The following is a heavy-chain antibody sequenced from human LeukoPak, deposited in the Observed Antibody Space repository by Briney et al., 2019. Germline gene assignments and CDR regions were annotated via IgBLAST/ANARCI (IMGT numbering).Heavy chain of an antibody. D-gene: IGHD5-18*01. CDR1: GGSISSGGYY. J-gene: IGHJ6*03. Sequence: SQTLSLTCTVSGGSISSGGYYWSWIRQPAGKGLEWIGRIYTSGSTNYNPSLKSRVTISLDTSKNQFPLKLSSVTAADTAVYYCARSXYTHGTEGYYYYYFMDVWGKGTTVTVSS. V-gene: IGHV4-61*02. CDR3: ARSXYTHGTEGYYYYYFMDV. CDR2: IYTSGST.